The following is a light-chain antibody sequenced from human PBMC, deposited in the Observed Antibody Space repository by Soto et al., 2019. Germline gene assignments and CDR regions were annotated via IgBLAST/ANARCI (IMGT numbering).Light chain of an antibody. CDR3: GTWDSSLSAGV. J-gene: IGLJ2*01. CDR1: SSNLGNNY. CDR2: DNS. Sequence: QSALTQPPSVSAAPGQKVTISCSGSSSNLGNNYVSWYKQLPGTAPKLLIYDNSKRPSGIPDRFSGSKSGTSATLGITGLQTGDEADYYCGTWDSSLSAGVFGGGTKLTVL. V-gene: IGLV1-51*01.